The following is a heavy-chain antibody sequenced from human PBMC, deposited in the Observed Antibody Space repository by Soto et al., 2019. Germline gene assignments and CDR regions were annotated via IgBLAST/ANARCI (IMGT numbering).Heavy chain of an antibody. J-gene: IGHJ5*02. CDR2: ISAYNGNT. V-gene: IGHV1-18*01. CDR1: GYTFTSYG. CDR3: ARVLFYDFWSGYLNWFDP. D-gene: IGHD3-3*01. Sequence: ALVKVSCKASGYTFTSYGISWVRQAPGQGLEWMGWISAYNGNTNYAQKLQGRVTMTTDTSTSTAYMELRSLRSDDTAVYYCARVLFYDFWSGYLNWFDPWGQGTLVTVSS.